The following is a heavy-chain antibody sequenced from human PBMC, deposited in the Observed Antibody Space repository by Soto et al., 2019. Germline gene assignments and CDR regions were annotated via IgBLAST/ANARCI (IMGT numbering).Heavy chain of an antibody. J-gene: IGHJ3*02. D-gene: IGHD5-18*01. CDR2: IYYSGST. V-gene: IGHV4-39*01. CDR1: GGSISSSSYY. CDR3: ARVSYTAMVKTAFDI. Sequence: SETLSLTCTVSGGSISSSSYYWGWIRQPPGKGLEWIGSIYYSGSTYYNPSLKSRVTISVDTSKNQFSLKLSSVTAADTAVYYCARVSYTAMVKTAFDIWGQGTMVTVSS.